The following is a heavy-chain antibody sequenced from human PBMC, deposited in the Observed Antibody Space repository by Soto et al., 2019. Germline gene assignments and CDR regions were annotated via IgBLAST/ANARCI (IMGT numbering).Heavy chain of an antibody. Sequence: QVQLVQSGAEVKKPGASVKVSCKASGYTFTSSDINWVRQAPGQGLEWMGWMNPNTGNIAYTQRFQGRVSMTRNISITTAYRELSGLKSDDTAVYYCARGRIGGAAFDSWGQGPLVTVSS. D-gene: IGHD1-26*01. CDR1: GYTFTSSD. J-gene: IGHJ4*02. V-gene: IGHV1-8*01. CDR2: MNPNTGNI. CDR3: ARGRIGGAAFDS.